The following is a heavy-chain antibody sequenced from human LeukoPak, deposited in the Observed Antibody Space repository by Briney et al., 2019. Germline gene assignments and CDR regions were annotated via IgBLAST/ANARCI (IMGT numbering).Heavy chain of an antibody. Sequence: SVKVSCKASGGTFSSYAISWVRQAPGQGLEWMGRIIPILGIANYAQKFQGRVTITADKSTSTAYMELSSLRSEDTAVYYCARLGRRGLTGDYYYYGMDVWGQGTTVTVSS. CDR2: IIPILGIA. CDR3: ARLGRRGLTGDYYYYGMDV. CDR1: GGTFSSYA. V-gene: IGHV1-69*04. J-gene: IGHJ6*02. D-gene: IGHD3-9*01.